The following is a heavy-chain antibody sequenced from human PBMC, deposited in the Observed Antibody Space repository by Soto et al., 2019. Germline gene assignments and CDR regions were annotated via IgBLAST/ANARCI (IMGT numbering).Heavy chain of an antibody. J-gene: IGHJ6*02. CDR1: GYTFTRSG. D-gene: IGHD5-12*01. CDR2: ISSYNGDT. CDR3: AREGVAPYYYYGMDV. V-gene: IGHV1-18*01. Sequence: QVQLVQSGAEVKKPGASVKVSCKASGYTFTRSGISWVRQAPGQGPEWMGWISSYNGDTNYAQTFQGGVTITTDTSTSTAYMELRSLRYDDTAVYYCAREGVAPYYYYGMDVWGQGTPVTVSS.